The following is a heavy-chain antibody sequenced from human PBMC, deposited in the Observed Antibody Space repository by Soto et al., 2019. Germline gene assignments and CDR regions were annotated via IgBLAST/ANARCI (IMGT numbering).Heavy chain of an antibody. Sequence: DVQLVESGGGLVQPGGSLRLSCAASGFTFSSYWMHWVRQAPGKGLVWVSRINSDGSSTSYADSVKGRFTISRDNAKNQLDLQMNSLRGEDTAVYLFAWGREGGIEVRGQGATGTGSS. CDR3: AWGREGGIEV. CDR2: INSDGSST. J-gene: IGHJ6*02. D-gene: IGHD7-27*01. CDR1: GFTFSSYW. V-gene: IGHV3-74*01.